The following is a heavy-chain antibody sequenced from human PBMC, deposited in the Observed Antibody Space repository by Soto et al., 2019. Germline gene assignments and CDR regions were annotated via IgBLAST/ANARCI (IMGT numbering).Heavy chain of an antibody. V-gene: IGHV3-73*01. J-gene: IGHJ6*02. CDR2: IRSKANSYAT. D-gene: IGHD3-3*01. Sequence: GGSLRLSCAASGFTFSGSAMHWVRQASGKGLEWVGRIRSKANSYATAYAASVKGRFTISRDDSKSTAYLQMNSLKTEDTAVYYCTRPYDFWSGYWDYYGMDVWGQGTTVTVSS. CDR1: GFTFSGSA. CDR3: TRPYDFWSGYWDYYGMDV.